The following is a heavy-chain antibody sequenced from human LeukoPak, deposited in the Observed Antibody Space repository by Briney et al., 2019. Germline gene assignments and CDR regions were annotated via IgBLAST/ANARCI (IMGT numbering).Heavy chain of an antibody. D-gene: IGHD3-22*01. CDR2: ISGSGGST. J-gene: IGHJ4*02. V-gene: IGHV3-23*01. CDR3: AKVTYYFDSSGYPYYFDY. Sequence: GGSLRLSCAASGVTLSSYAMSWVRQAPGGGLEWVSAISGSGGSTYYADSVKGRFAISRDNSKNTLYLQMNSLRAEDTAVYYCAKVTYYFDSSGYPYYFDYRGQGTLVTVSS. CDR1: GVTLSSYA.